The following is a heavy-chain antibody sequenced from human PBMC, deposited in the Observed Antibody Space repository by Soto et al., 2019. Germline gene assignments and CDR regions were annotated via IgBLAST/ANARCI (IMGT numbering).Heavy chain of an antibody. CDR2: IYYTGNT. V-gene: IGHV4-31*03. D-gene: IGHD3-16*01. Sequence: PSETLSLTCTVSGGSVSSGSYYWSWIRQHPGRGLEWIGYIYYTGNTYYNPSLKSRLAISVDTSKNQFSLKLNSVTPEDTAVYYCAREFPYYVSSDSYLDYWGQGALVTVSS. CDR3: AREFPYYVSSDSYLDY. J-gene: IGHJ4*02. CDR1: GGSVSSGSYY.